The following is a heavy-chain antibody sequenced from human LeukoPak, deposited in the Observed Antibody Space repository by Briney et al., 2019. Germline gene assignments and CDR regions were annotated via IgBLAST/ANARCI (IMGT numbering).Heavy chain of an antibody. J-gene: IGHJ4*02. CDR1: GYTFTSYD. V-gene: IGHV1-8*01. Sequence: ASVKVSCKASGYTFTSYDINWVRQATGQGLEWMGWMNPNSGSTGYAQKFQGRVTMTRNTSISTAYMELSSLRSEDTAVYYCARGIRRSVVIGYWGQGTLVTVSS. D-gene: IGHD3-22*01. CDR2: MNPNSGST. CDR3: ARGIRRSVVIGY.